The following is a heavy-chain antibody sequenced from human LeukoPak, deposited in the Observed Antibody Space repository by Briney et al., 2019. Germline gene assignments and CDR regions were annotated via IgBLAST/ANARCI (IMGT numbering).Heavy chain of an antibody. CDR3: ASALYDSSGYYSHGGYFDL. Sequence: ASVKVSCKASGYTFTKYGITWVRQAPGQGLEWMGWISTYNGNTNYAQKLQGRVTMTTDTSTSTAYMELRSLISDDAAVYYCASALYDSSGYYSHGGYFDLWGRGTLVTVSS. D-gene: IGHD3-22*01. CDR2: ISTYNGNT. V-gene: IGHV1-18*01. CDR1: GYTFTKYG. J-gene: IGHJ2*01.